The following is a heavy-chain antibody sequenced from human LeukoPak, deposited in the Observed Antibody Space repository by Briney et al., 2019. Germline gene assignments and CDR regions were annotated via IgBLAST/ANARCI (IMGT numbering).Heavy chain of an antibody. V-gene: IGHV4-59*01. CDR1: GGSISTYY. J-gene: IGHJ4*02. CDR2: IYYSGST. CDR3: ARDATIAAPLMS. Sequence: SSETLSLTCTVSGGSISTYYWTWIRQPPGKGLEWIGYIYYSGSTNYNPSLKSRVTISVDTSKNQFSLKLSSVTAADTAVYYCARDATIAAPLMSWGQGTLVIVSS. D-gene: IGHD6-13*01.